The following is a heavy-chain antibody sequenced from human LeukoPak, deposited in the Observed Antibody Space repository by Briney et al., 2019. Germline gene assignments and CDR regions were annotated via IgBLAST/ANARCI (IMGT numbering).Heavy chain of an antibody. D-gene: IGHD6-13*01. CDR1: GFSFSTYW. J-gene: IGHJ4*02. CDR3: ARGAAAADY. CDR2: IKQDGSAK. Sequence: PGGSLRLSCAASGFSFSTYWMSWVRQAPGKGLEWVANIKQDGSAKYYVDSVKGRFTISRDNAKNSLYLQMNSLRAEDTAVYYCARGAAAADYWGQGTLVTVSS. V-gene: IGHV3-7*01.